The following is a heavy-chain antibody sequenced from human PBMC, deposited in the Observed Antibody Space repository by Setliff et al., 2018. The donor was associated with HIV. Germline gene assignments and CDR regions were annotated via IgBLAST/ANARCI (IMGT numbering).Heavy chain of an antibody. Sequence: SETLSLTCSVSGGSINRGTYYWTWIRQSAGKGLEWIGHIYITGDTDYNPSLKSRVTISVDTSKNQFSLNLRSVTAADTAVYYCVREGVRRGLGSGSFRYRAYYFDQWGQGTLVTVSS. D-gene: IGHD3-10*01. CDR3: VREGVRRGLGSGSFRYRAYYFDQ. CDR2: IYITGDT. J-gene: IGHJ4*02. CDR1: GGSINRGTYY. V-gene: IGHV4-61*09.